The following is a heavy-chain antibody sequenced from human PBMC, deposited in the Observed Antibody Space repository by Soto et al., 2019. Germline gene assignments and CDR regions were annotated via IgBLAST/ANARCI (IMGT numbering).Heavy chain of an antibody. CDR1: GFTFDDYA. D-gene: IGHD6-25*01. V-gene: IGHV3-9*01. CDR2: ISWNSGSI. J-gene: IGHJ3*02. Sequence: EVQLVESGGGLVQPGRSLRLSCAASGFTFDDYAMHWVRQAPGKGLEWVSGISWNSGSIGYADSVKGRFTISRDNAKNSLYLQMNSLRDDDTALDVCAKDVAALTRAFDIWGLGTMVTVSS. CDR3: AKDVAALTRAFDI.